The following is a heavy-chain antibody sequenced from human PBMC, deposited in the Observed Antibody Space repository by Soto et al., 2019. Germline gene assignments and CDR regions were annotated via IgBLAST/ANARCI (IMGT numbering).Heavy chain of an antibody. V-gene: IGHV1-69*12. CDR2: IIRIFGTP. Sequence: QVQLVQSGAEVKKPGSSVKVSCKASGGTFSSYAINLVRQAPGQGLEWMGGIIRIFGTPDYAQRFQGRVTSTADESTSTAYMELSSLRSEDTAVYYFARQGSNEYYCYGMDVWGQGTTVTVSS. D-gene: IGHD2-2*01. CDR3: ARQGSNEYYCYGMDV. CDR1: GGTFSSYA. J-gene: IGHJ6*02.